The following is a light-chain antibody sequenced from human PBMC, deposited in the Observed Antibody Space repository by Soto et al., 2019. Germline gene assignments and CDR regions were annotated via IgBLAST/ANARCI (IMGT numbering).Light chain of an antibody. CDR2: EVS. CDR1: SSDVGGYNY. Sequence: QSVLTQPASVSGSPGQSTTISCTGASSDVGGYNYVSWYQQHPGKAPKLMIYEVSNRPSGVSSRFSGSKSGNTASLTISGLQSEEEADYYCSSYTDSRTYVFGTGTKVTVL. J-gene: IGLJ1*01. V-gene: IGLV2-14*01. CDR3: SSYTDSRTYV.